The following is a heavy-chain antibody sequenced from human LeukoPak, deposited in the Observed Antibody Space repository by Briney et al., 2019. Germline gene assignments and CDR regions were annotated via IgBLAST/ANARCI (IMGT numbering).Heavy chain of an antibody. J-gene: IGHJ4*02. CDR2: ISTSSSYI. D-gene: IGHD3-10*01. CDR3: ARVPITMVRGVPYYFDY. CDR1: GFTFSSYS. V-gene: IGHV3-21*01. Sequence: PGGSLRLSCAASGFTFSSYSMNWVRQAPGKGLEWVSSISTSSSYIYYADSVKGRFTISRDNAKNSLYLQMNSLRAEDTAVYYCARVPITMVRGVPYYFDYWGQGTLVTVSS.